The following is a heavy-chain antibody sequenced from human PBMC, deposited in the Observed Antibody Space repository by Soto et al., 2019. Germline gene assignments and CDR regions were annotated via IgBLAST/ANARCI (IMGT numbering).Heavy chain of an antibody. V-gene: IGHV4-30-4*01. CDR1: GDSISSGAYY. CDR3: ARDGGYATVDC. J-gene: IGHJ4*02. Sequence: QVQLQESGPGLVQPSQTLSLTCTVSGDSISSGAYYWSWIRQPPGKGLEWIGYIYHSGATYYNPSLERRVTMSVDTSKNQFSLGLSSVTAADTAVYYCARDGGYATVDCWGQGTLVTVSS. D-gene: IGHD2-15*01. CDR2: IYHSGAT.